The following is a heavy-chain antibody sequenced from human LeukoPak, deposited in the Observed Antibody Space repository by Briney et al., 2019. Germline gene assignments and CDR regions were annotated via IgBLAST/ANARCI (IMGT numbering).Heavy chain of an antibody. J-gene: IGHJ5*02. Sequence: SGGSLRRSCAASGFTFSDYYMSWIRQAPGKGLEWVSYISSSGSTIYYADSVKGRFTISRDNAKNSLYLQMNSLRAEDTAVYYCARERSGYCSSTSCSWFDPWGQGTLVTVSS. CDR2: ISSSGSTI. CDR3: ARERSGYCSSTSCSWFDP. V-gene: IGHV3-11*04. D-gene: IGHD2-2*03. CDR1: GFTFSDYY.